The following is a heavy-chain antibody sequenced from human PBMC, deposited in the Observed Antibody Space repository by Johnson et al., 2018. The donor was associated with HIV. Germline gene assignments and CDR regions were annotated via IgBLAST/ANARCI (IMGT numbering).Heavy chain of an antibody. CDR3: ARATGWSGYADAFDI. V-gene: IGHV3-30*03. D-gene: IGHD3-3*01. J-gene: IGHJ3*02. CDR2: ISYDGSNK. Sequence: QVQLVESGGGLVKPEGSLRLSCAVSGFTFSNAWMSWVRQAPGKGLEWVAVISYDGSNKYYADSVKGRFTISRDNSKNTLYLQMNSLRAEDTAVYYCARATGWSGYADAFDIWGQGTMVTVSS. CDR1: GFTFSNAW.